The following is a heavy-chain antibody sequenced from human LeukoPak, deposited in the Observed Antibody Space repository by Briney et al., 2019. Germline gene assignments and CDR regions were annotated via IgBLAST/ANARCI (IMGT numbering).Heavy chain of an antibody. CDR3: AKPARTDYADY. J-gene: IGHJ4*02. D-gene: IGHD1-14*01. Sequence: GGSLRLSCAASGFTFSNYGMNWVRQAPGKGLEWVLSISASGGSTYYADSVKGRFTISRDNSKNTLYLQMNSLRAEDTAVYYCAKPARTDYADYWGQGTLVTVSS. CDR2: ISASGGST. V-gene: IGHV3-23*01. CDR1: GFTFSNYG.